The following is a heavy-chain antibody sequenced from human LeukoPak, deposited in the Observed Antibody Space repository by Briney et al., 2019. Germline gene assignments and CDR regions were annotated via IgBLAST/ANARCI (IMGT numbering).Heavy chain of an antibody. D-gene: IGHD2-8*01. V-gene: IGHV1-18*04. CDR1: GYTFTSYG. Sequence: ASVKVSCKASGYTFTSYGITWVRQAPGQGLEFMGWVSAYNGSTRYAQKFQDRVIMTTDTSTSTAYMELGSLRSDDSAVYFCAREWRDCSNGVCATGHFDYWGQGTLVTVSS. J-gene: IGHJ4*02. CDR2: VSAYNGST. CDR3: AREWRDCSNGVCATGHFDY.